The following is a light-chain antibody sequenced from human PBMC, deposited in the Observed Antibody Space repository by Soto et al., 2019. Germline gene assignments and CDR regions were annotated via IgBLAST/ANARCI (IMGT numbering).Light chain of an antibody. CDR3: TVWDDSLNGRL. CDR2: SND. Sequence: QSVLTQPPSASGTPGQRVTFSCSGSTSNIGSNAVNWYQQPPGTAPKLLIYSNDRRPSGVPDRFSGSKSGTSASLAIDGLQFEDEADYYCTVWDDSLNGRLFGGGTKLTVL. CDR1: TSNIGSNA. J-gene: IGLJ2*01. V-gene: IGLV1-44*01.